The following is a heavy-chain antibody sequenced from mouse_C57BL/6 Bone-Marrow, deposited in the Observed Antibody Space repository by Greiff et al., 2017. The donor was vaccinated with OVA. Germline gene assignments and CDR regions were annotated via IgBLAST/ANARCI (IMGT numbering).Heavy chain of an antibody. V-gene: IGHV5-6*02. CDR2: ISSGGSYN. CDR3: ARRDGPWFAY. J-gene: IGHJ3*01. Sequence: EVKLMESGGDLVKPGGSLKLSCAASGFTFSSYGMSWVRQTPDKRLEWVATISSGGSYNYYPDSVKGRFTISRDNAKNTLYLQMSSLKSEDTAMYYCARRDGPWFAYWGQGTLVTVSA. CDR1: GFTFSSYG. D-gene: IGHD2-3*01.